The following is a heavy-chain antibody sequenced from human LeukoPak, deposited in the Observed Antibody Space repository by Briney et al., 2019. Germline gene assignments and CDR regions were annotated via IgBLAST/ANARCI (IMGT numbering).Heavy chain of an antibody. J-gene: IGHJ3*02. CDR3: ASYLSTMVRGVTAGAFDI. Sequence: GGSLRLSCAASGFTFSSYAMSWVLQAPGKGLEWVSVIYSGGSTYYADSVKGRFTISRDNSKNTLYLQMNSLRAEDTAVYYCASYLSTMVRGVTAGAFDIWGQGTMVTVSS. CDR1: GFTFSSYA. V-gene: IGHV3-53*01. D-gene: IGHD3-10*01. CDR2: IYSGGST.